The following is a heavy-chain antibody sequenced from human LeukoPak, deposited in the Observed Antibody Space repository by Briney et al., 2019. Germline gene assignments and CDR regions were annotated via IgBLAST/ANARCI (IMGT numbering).Heavy chain of an antibody. J-gene: IGHJ4*02. CDR3: AKDERLGGYDSSGYYAY. CDR1: GFTFNLYD. CDR2: ISGSGGST. Sequence: PGGSLRLSCAASGFTFNLYDMTWVRQAPGKGLEWVSSISGSGGSTHYADSVKGRFTISRDNSKNTLHLQMNSLRTEDTAVYYCAKDERLGGYDSSGYYAYWGQGALVTVSS. D-gene: IGHD3-22*01. V-gene: IGHV3-23*01.